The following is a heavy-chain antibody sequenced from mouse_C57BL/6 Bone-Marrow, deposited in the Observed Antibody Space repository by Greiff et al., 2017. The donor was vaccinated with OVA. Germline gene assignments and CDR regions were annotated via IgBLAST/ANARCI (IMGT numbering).Heavy chain of an antibody. J-gene: IGHJ3*01. CDR2: IRSKSSNYAT. CDR3: VRDHYDGYYGAY. CDR1: GFTFNTYA. V-gene: IGHV10-3*01. Sequence: EVQGVESGGGLVQPKGSLKLSCAASGFTFNTYAMHWVRQAPGKGLEWVARIRSKSSNYATYYADSVKDRFTISRDDSQSMIYLLLINLKTEDTAMYYCVRDHYDGYYGAYWGQGTLVTVSA. D-gene: IGHD2-3*01.